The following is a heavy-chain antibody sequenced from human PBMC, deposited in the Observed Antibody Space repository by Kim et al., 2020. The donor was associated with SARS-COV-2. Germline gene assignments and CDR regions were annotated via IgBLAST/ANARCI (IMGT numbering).Heavy chain of an antibody. CDR3: ARASGDPYSSDPFDY. D-gene: IGHD6-25*01. J-gene: IGHJ4*02. CDR1: GGSISSYY. CDR2: IYYSGST. V-gene: IGHV4-59*13. Sequence: SETLSLTCTVSGGSISSYYWSWIRQPPGKGLEWIGYIYYSGSTNYNPSLKSRVTISVDTSKNQFSLKLSSVTAADTAVYYCARASGDPYSSDPFDYWGQGTLVTVSS.